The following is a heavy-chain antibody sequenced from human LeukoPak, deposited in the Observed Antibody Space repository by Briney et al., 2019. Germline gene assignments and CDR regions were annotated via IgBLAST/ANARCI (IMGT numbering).Heavy chain of an antibody. J-gene: IGHJ6*03. CDR2: ISAYNGNT. CDR1: GGTFSSYT. CDR3: ARVDSTLLRDYYYYMDV. V-gene: IGHV1-18*01. Sequence: GSSVKVSCKASGGTFSSYTITWVRQAPGQGLEWMGWISAYNGNTNYAQKLQGRVTMTTDTSTSTAYMELRSLRSDDTAVYYCARVDSTLLRDYYYYMDVWGKGTTVTVSS.